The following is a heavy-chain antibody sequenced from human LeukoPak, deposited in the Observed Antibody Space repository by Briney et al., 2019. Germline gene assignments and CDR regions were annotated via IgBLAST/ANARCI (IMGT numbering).Heavy chain of an antibody. CDR3: ARGQRQWLVYYYYYMDV. V-gene: IGHV1-8*01. Sequence: GASVKVSCKASGYTFTSYDVNWVRQATGQGLEWMGWMNLNSGNTGYAQKFQGRVTMTRNTSIITAYMELSSLRSEDTAVYYCARGQRQWLVYYYYYMDVWGKGTTVTVSS. CDR2: MNLNSGNT. CDR1: GYTFTSYD. D-gene: IGHD6-19*01. J-gene: IGHJ6*03.